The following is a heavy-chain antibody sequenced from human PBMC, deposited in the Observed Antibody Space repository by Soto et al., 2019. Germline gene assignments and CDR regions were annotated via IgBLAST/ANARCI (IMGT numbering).Heavy chain of an antibody. D-gene: IGHD3-10*01. Sequence: GGSLRLSCAASGFTFSSYAMSWVRQAPGKGLEWVSAISGSGGSTYYADSVKGRFTISRDNSKNTLYLQMNSLRAEDTAVYYCVYGSATDDAFDIWGQGTMVTVSS. CDR1: GFTFSSYA. V-gene: IGHV3-23*01. CDR2: ISGSGGST. J-gene: IGHJ3*02. CDR3: VYGSATDDAFDI.